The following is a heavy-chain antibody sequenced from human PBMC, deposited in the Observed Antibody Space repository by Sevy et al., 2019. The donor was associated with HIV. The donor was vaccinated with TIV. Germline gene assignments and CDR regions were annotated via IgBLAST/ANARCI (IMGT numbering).Heavy chain of an antibody. J-gene: IGHJ3*02. CDR3: ARTLAGAVDI. CDR1: GFTFSVYW. Sequence: GGSLRLSCAASGFTFSVYWMHWVRQAPGKGPVWVARIYGDGSGTNYADSVKGRFTISRDNSKKTLYLQMNGLRAEDTAVYYCARTLAGAVDIWGQGTMVTVSS. CDR2: IYGDGSGT. V-gene: IGHV3-74*01.